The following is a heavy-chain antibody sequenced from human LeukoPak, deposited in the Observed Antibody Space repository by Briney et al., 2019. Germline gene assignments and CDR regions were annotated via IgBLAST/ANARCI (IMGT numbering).Heavy chain of an antibody. V-gene: IGHV3-20*04. J-gene: IGHJ4*02. D-gene: IGHD6-6*01. Sequence: GGSLRLSCAASGFTFDDYGMSWVRQAPGKGLEWVSGINWNGGSTGYADSVKGRFTISRDNAKNSLYLQMNSLRAEDTAVYYCARDLPGIAARSPGDYWGQGTLVTVSS. CDR2: INWNGGST. CDR3: ARDLPGIAARSPGDY. CDR1: GFTFDDYG.